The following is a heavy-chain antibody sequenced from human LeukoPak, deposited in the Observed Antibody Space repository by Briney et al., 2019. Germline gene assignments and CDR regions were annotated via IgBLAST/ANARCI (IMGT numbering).Heavy chain of an antibody. CDR1: GFTFIDYD. V-gene: IGHV3-13*01. CDR3: AKRPSDYGDYVTYFDY. Sequence: GGSLRLSCAASGFTFIDYDMHWVRQVIGKGLEWVSAIGIRGDTHYSGSVKGRFTISRENAESSLYLQMNSLRAEDTAVYYCAKRPSDYGDYVTYFDYWGQGTLVTVSS. J-gene: IGHJ4*02. CDR2: IGIRGDT. D-gene: IGHD4-17*01.